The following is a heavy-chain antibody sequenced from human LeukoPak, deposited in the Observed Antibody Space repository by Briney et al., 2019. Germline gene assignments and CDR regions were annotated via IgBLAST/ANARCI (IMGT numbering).Heavy chain of an antibody. V-gene: IGHV3-21*01. D-gene: IGHD3-10*01. CDR3: ARASYYYGSVSYPFFDY. Sequence: PGGSLRLSCAASGFTFSSYSMNWVRQAPGKGLEWVSSISSSSSYIYYADSVKGRFTISRDNAKNSLYLQMNSLRAEDTAVYYCARASYYYGSVSYPFFDYWGQGTLVTVSS. CDR1: GFTFSSYS. CDR2: ISSSSSYI. J-gene: IGHJ4*02.